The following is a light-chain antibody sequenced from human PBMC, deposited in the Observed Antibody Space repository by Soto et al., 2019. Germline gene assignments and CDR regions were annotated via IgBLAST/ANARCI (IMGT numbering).Light chain of an antibody. CDR1: QSISGN. Sequence: EIVLTQSPATPSLSSGERATLSCRASQSISGNLAWYQQKPGQAPSLLMFGESSRADGVPPRFSVSGSGTDFSLIISSLEPEDFAVYYCQQRSGEPMYTFGQGTKLEI. CDR3: QQRSGEPMYT. CDR2: GES. J-gene: IGKJ2*01. V-gene: IGKV3-11*01.